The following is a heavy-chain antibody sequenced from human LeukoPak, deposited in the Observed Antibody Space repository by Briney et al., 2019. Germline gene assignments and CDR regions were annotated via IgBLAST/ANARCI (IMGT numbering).Heavy chain of an antibody. V-gene: IGHV3-11*04. CDR1: GFTFSDSY. J-gene: IGHJ4*02. Sequence: GGSLRLSCAASGFTFSDSYMSWIRQTPGKGLEWLSYISGSSTDISYADSVKGRITISRDNAKNSLYLQMNSLRAEDMGVNFLVKGSGRHGGIWGQGTLVTVSS. CDR3: VKGSGRHGGI. CDR2: ISGSSTDI. D-gene: IGHD1-14*01.